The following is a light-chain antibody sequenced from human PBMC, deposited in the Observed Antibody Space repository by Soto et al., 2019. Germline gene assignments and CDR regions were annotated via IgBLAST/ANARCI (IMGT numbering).Light chain of an antibody. CDR2: DAS. Sequence: EILLTQSPATLSLSPGERATLSCRASQSVSSDLAWYQHKPGQPPRLLIYDASNRATGIPARFSGSGSGTDFTLTISSPEPEDFAVYYCQQRSNWPQVTFGQGTKVEIK. J-gene: IGKJ1*01. V-gene: IGKV3-11*01. CDR3: QQRSNWPQVT. CDR1: QSVSSD.